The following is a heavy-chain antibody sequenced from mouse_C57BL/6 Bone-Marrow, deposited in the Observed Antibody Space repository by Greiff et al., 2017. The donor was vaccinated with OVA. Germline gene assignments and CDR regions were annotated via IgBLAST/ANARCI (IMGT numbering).Heavy chain of an antibody. CDR2: IYPGDGDT. CDR1: GYAFSSYW. CDR3: ASYDPYYYAMDY. V-gene: IGHV1-80*01. J-gene: IGHJ4*01. Sequence: QVQLQQSGAELVKPGASVKISCKASGYAFSSYWMNWVKQRPGKGLEWIGQIYPGDGDTNYNGKFKGKATLTADKSSRTAYMQLSSLTSEDSAVYFCASYDPYYYAMDYWGQGTSVTVSS. D-gene: IGHD2-3*01.